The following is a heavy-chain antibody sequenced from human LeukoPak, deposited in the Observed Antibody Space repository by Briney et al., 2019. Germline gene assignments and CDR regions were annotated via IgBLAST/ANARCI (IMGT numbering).Heavy chain of an antibody. CDR1: GYIFSTYW. Sequence: GESLKISCEGSGYIFSTYWIGWVRQMPGKGLEWMGIIYPGDSDTRYSPSFQGQVTISADKSISTAYLQWSSLKASDTAMYYCASGDYDSSGAMDYWGQGTLVTVSS. CDR2: IYPGDSDT. J-gene: IGHJ4*02. CDR3: ASGDYDSSGAMDY. V-gene: IGHV5-51*01. D-gene: IGHD3-22*01.